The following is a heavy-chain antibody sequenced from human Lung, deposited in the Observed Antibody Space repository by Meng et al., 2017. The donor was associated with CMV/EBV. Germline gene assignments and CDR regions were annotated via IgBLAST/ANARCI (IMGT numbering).Heavy chain of an antibody. V-gene: IGHV1-18*01. CDR2: ISAYNGNT. D-gene: IGHD2-2*02. CDR3: ARSNCSSTSCYIQPWDYYYYYGMDV. Sequence: ASXXVSXKASGYTFTSYGISWVRQAPGQGLEWMGWISAYNGNTNYAQKLQGRVTMTTDTSTSTAYMELRSLRSDDTAVYYCARSNCSSTSCYIQPWDYYYYYGMDVWGQGXTVTVSS. J-gene: IGHJ6*02. CDR1: GYTFTSYG.